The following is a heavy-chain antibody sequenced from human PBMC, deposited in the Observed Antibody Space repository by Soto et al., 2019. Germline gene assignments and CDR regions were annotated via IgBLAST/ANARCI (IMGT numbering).Heavy chain of an antibody. Sequence: PGGSLRLSCAASGFTFSSYAMSWVRQAPGKGLEWVSAISGSGGSTYYADSVKGRFTISRDNSKNTLYLQMNSLRAEDTAVYYCAKDSSGWPTPEVDYWGQGTLVTVSS. D-gene: IGHD6-19*01. CDR3: AKDSSGWPTPEVDY. J-gene: IGHJ4*02. CDR1: GFTFSSYA. V-gene: IGHV3-23*01. CDR2: ISGSGGST.